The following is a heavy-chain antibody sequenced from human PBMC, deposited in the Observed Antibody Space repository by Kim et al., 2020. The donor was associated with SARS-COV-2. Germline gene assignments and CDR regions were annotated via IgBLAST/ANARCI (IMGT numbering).Heavy chain of an antibody. CDR1: GYSFTSYW. Sequence: GESLKISCKGSGYSFTSYWMGWVRQMPGKGLEWMGSIYPGDSDTRDSPSFQGQVTISADKSISTAYLQWSSLKASDTAMYYCASWDSSGLRDAFDIWGQGTIVTLSS. CDR3: ASWDSSGLRDAFDI. CDR2: IYPGDSDT. J-gene: IGHJ3*02. D-gene: IGHD3-22*01. V-gene: IGHV5-51*01.